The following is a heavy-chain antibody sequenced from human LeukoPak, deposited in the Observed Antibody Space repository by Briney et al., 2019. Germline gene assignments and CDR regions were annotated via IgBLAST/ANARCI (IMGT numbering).Heavy chain of an antibody. J-gene: IGHJ3*02. V-gene: IGHV4-59*01. CDR3: ARGSQSYYDKGAFDI. Sequence: SETLSLTCTVSGGSISSYYWSWIRQPPGKGLEWIGYIYYSGSTNYNPSLKSRVTMSVDTSKNQFSLKLSSVTAADTAVYYCARGSQSYYDKGAFDIWGQGTMVTVSS. D-gene: IGHD3-22*01. CDR1: GGSISSYY. CDR2: IYYSGST.